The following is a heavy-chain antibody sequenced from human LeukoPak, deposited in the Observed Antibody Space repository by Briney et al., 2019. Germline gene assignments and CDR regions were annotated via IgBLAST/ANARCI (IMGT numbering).Heavy chain of an antibody. Sequence: ASVKVSCKASGGTFSSYAISWVRQAPGQGLEWMGGIIPIFGTANYAKKFQGRVRITADESMSTAYMELSSLRSEDTAVYYCARGGYDFWSGYYGGDFDYWGQGTLVTVSS. CDR1: GGTFSSYA. CDR3: ARGGYDFWSGYYGGDFDY. J-gene: IGHJ4*02. V-gene: IGHV1-69*13. D-gene: IGHD3-3*01. CDR2: IIPIFGTA.